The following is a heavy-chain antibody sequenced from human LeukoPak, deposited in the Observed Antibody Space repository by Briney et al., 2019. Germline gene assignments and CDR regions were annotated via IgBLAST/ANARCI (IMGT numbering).Heavy chain of an antibody. J-gene: IGHJ5*02. Sequence: SETLSLTCTVSGGFISSGSYYWSWIRQPAGKGLEWIGRIYTSGSTNYNPSLKSRVTISVDTSKNQFPLKLSSVTAADTAVYYCARVGCSSTSCYDNWFDPWGQGTLVTVSS. V-gene: IGHV4-61*02. CDR1: GGFISSGSYY. CDR3: ARVGCSSTSCYDNWFDP. D-gene: IGHD2-2*01. CDR2: IYTSGST.